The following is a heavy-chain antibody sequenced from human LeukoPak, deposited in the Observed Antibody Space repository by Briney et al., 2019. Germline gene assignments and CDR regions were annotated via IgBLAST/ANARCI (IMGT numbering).Heavy chain of an antibody. J-gene: IGHJ4*02. CDR2: ISAYSGNT. V-gene: IGHV1-18*01. CDR1: GYTFTSTG. CDR3: ARKGSSGWYFGY. D-gene: IGHD6-19*01. Sequence: GSVKVSCKASGYTFTSTGMSWVRQAPGQGLEWMGWISAYSGNTNYAQKLQGRVTITTDTPTSTAYMELKSLRYDGTAVYYCARKGSSGWYFGYWGQGTLVTVSS.